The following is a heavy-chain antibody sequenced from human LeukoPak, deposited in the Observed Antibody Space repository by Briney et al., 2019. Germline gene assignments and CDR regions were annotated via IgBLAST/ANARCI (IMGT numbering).Heavy chain of an antibody. CDR1: GGSISSYY. V-gene: IGHV4-4*07. CDR2: IYTSGST. CDR3: ARRIAAAGRHYNGMDV. D-gene: IGHD6-13*01. Sequence: PSETLSLTCTVSGGSISSYYWSWIRQPAGKGLEWIGRIYTSGSTNYNPSLKSRVTMSVDTSKNQFSLKLSSVTAADTAVYYCARRIAAAGRHYNGMDVWGQGTTVTVSS. J-gene: IGHJ6*02.